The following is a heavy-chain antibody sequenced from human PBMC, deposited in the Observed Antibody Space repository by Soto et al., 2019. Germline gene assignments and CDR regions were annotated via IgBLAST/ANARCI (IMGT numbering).Heavy chain of an antibody. J-gene: IGHJ2*01. CDR1: GFTFSSYG. CDR2: ISYDGSNK. Sequence: GGSLRLSCAASGFTFSSYGMHWVRQAPGKGLEWVAVISYDGSNKYYADSLKGRFTISRDNSKNTLYLQLNGLTSDDTAVHYCAKVAGGLGYFDLWGRGTLVTVSS. V-gene: IGHV3-30*18. D-gene: IGHD3-16*01. CDR3: AKVAGGLGYFDL.